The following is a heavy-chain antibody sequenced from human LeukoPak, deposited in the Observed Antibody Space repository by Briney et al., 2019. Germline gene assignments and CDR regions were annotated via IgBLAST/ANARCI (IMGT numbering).Heavy chain of an antibody. V-gene: IGHV3-7*01. CDR1: GFSFSDSW. CDR3: ATYKNWVAGDV. D-gene: IGHD7-27*01. CDR2: IKEDESQE. J-gene: IGHJ6*02. Sequence: GGSLRLSCAASGFSFSDSWMSWVRQAPGKGPEWVDNIKEDESQEHYADSVKGRFTVSRDNAKNSLFLQMNSLRVEDTAVYYCATYKNWVAGDVWGQGTTVSVSS.